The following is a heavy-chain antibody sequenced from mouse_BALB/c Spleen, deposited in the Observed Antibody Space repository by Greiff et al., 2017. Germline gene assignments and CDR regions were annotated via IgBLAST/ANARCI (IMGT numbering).Heavy chain of an antibody. CDR1: GFTFSSFG. D-gene: IGHD1-1*01. V-gene: IGHV5-17*02. CDR3: ARSALLRLYYFDY. Sequence: EVKLMESGGGLVQPGGSRKLSCAASGFTFSSFGMHWVRQAPEKGLEWVAYISSGSSTIYYADTVKGRFTISRDNPKNTLFLQMTSLRSEDTAMYYCARSALLRLYYFDYWGQGTTLTVSS. CDR2: ISSGSSTI. J-gene: IGHJ2*01.